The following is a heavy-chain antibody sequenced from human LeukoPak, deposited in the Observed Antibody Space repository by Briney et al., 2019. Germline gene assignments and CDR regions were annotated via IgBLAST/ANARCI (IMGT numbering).Heavy chain of an antibody. CDR1: GFTFSSYW. V-gene: IGHV3-74*01. Sequence: RAGGSLRLSCAASGFTFSSYWMPWVRQAPGKGLVWVSRINSDGSSTSYADSVKGRFTISRDNAKNTLYLQMSSLRAEDTAVYYCARDGLNYYGSGSFSPYYYYGMDVWGQGTTVTVSS. CDR2: INSDGSST. J-gene: IGHJ6*02. CDR3: ARDGLNYYGSGSFSPYYYYGMDV. D-gene: IGHD3-10*01.